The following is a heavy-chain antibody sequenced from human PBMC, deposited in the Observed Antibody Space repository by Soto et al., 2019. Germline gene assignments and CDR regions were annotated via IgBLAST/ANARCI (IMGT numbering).Heavy chain of an antibody. J-gene: IGHJ4*02. CDR2: IDPSDSYT. CDR1: GYSFTSYW. V-gene: IGHV5-10-1*01. D-gene: IGHD3-22*01. Sequence: PGGSLKISCKGSGYSFTSYWISWVRQMPGKGLEWMGRIDPSDSYTNYSPSFQGHVTISADKSISTAYLQWSSLKASDTAMYYCARHPPAYDSSRYGFDYWGQGTLVTVSS. CDR3: ARHPPAYDSSRYGFDY.